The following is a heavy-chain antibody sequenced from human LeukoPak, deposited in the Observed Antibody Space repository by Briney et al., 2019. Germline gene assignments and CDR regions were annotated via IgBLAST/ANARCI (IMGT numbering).Heavy chain of an antibody. D-gene: IGHD5-12*01. CDR1: GFTFSSYA. Sequence: PGGSLRLSCAASGFTFSSYAMTWVRQAPGKGLEWVANIKQDGSEKYYVDSVKGRFTISRDNAKNSLYLQMNSLRAEDTAVYYCAREDIVATIFDYWGQGTLVTVSS. J-gene: IGHJ4*02. V-gene: IGHV3-7*01. CDR2: IKQDGSEK. CDR3: AREDIVATIFDY.